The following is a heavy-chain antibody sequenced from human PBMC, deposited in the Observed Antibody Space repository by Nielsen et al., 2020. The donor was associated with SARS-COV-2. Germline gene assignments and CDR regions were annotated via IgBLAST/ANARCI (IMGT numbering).Heavy chain of an antibody. D-gene: IGHD3-3*01. V-gene: IGHV3-23*01. CDR2: ISGSGGST. Sequence: GESLKISCAASGFTFSSYAMSWVRQAPGKGLEWVSAISGSGGSTYYADSVKGRFTISRDNSKNTLYLQMSSLRAEDTAVYYCAKDESGIRYDFWSGYYRFDYWGQGTLVTVSS. CDR1: GFTFSSYA. CDR3: AKDESGIRYDFWSGYYRFDY. J-gene: IGHJ4*02.